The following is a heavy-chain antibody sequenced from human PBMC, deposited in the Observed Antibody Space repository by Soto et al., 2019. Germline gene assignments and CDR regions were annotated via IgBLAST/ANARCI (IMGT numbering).Heavy chain of an antibody. Sequence: PGGSLRLSCEASGFTFSMHWMSWVCQAPGKGLEWVANIKQDGGEKYYVGSVKGRFTISRDNAKNSLYLQMNSLRAEDTAVYYCVREGPLGYWGQGTLVTVSS. D-gene: IGHD6-6*01. CDR2: IKQDGGEK. J-gene: IGHJ4*02. CDR1: GFTFSMHW. V-gene: IGHV3-7*01. CDR3: VREGPLGY.